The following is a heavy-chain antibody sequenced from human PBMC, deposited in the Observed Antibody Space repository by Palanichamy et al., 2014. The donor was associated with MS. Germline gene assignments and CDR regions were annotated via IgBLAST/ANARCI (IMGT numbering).Heavy chain of an antibody. J-gene: IGHJ4*02. Sequence: EVQVMESGGGLIQPGGSLRLSYAASGFTVGTTSMNWVRQVPGKGLEWVSVIYSGGSTYYADSVKGRFTISRDNSKNTLYLEMNSLRAEDTAVYYCVREVTGRFDSWGRGTLVTVSS. CDR1: GFTVGTTS. CDR3: VREVTGRFDS. D-gene: IGHD7-27*01. V-gene: IGHV3-53*01. CDR2: IYSGGST.